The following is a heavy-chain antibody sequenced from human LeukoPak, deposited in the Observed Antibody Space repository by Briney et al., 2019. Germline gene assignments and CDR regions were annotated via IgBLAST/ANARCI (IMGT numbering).Heavy chain of an antibody. CDR1: GFTFGDYA. Sequence: PGGSLRLSCTASGFTFGDYAMSWFRQAPGKGLEWVGFIRSKAYGGTTEYAASVKGRFTISRDDSKSIAYLQMNSLKTEDTAVYYCARGVRPVAMRNYFDYWGQGTLVTVSS. D-gene: IGHD2-2*01. CDR2: IRSKAYGGTT. CDR3: ARGVRPVAMRNYFDY. V-gene: IGHV3-49*03. J-gene: IGHJ4*02.